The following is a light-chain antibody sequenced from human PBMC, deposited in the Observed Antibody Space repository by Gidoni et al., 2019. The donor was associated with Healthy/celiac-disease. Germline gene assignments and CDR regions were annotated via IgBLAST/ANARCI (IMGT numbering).Light chain of an antibody. V-gene: IGKV1-39*01. CDR2: AAS. Sequence: DIQMTQSPSSLSASVGDRVTITCRASQSISSYLNWYQQKPGKAPKLLIYAASSLQSGVPSSFSGSGSGTDFTLTISSLQPEDCATYYCQQSYSTPRTFGQGTKVEIK. CDR3: QQSYSTPRT. CDR1: QSISSY. J-gene: IGKJ1*01.